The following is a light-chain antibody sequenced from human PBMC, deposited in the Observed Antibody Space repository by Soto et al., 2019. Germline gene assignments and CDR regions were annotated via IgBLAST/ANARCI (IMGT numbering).Light chain of an antibody. CDR1: SSHIGAGYD. V-gene: IGLV1-40*01. CDR2: GNS. Sequence: QSVLTQPPSVSGAPGQRVSISCTGRSSHIGAGYDVHWYQQLPGTAPKLLIYGNSNRPSGVPDRFSGSKSGTSASLAITGLQAEDEADYYGQSYDSSLSGFWVFGGGTNLTVL. J-gene: IGLJ3*02. CDR3: QSYDSSLSGFWV.